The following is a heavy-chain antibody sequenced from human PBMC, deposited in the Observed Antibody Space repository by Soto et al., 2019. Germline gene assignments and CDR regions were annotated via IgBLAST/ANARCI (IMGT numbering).Heavy chain of an antibody. CDR2: INPNSGGT. Sequence: ASVKVSCKASGYTFTGYYMHWVRQAPGQGLEWMGWINPNSGGTNYAQKFQGRVTMTRDTSISTAYMELSRLRSDDTAVYYCARSIAAAGIDAFDIWGQGTMVTVS. V-gene: IGHV1-2*02. CDR1: GYTFTGYY. CDR3: ARSIAAAGIDAFDI. D-gene: IGHD6-13*01. J-gene: IGHJ3*02.